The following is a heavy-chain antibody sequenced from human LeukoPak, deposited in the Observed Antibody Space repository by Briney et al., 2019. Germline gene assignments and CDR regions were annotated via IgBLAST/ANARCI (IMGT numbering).Heavy chain of an antibody. J-gene: IGHJ4*02. V-gene: IGHV4-59*01. D-gene: IGHD3-3*01. CDR3: ARARFLEWLTPGYFDY. CDR2: IYYSGST. CDR1: GGSISSYY. Sequence: PSETLSLTCTVSGGSISSYYWSWIRQPPGKGLEWIGYIYYSGSTNYNPSLKSRVTISVDTSKNQFSLKLSSVTAADTAVYYCARARFLEWLTPGYFDYWGQGTLVTVSS.